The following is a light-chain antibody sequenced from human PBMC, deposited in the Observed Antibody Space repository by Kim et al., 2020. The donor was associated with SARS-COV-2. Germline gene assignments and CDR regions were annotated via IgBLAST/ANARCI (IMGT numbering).Light chain of an antibody. CDR3: QQYYSTPRT. V-gene: IGKV4-1*01. Sequence: ASINCKSSQSVLYSSDNKNYLAWYQHKPGQSPKVLLYWASTRESGVPDRFNGSGSGTDFTLTISRLQAVDVAVYYCQQYYSTPRTFGQGTKVEIK. CDR1: QSVLYSSDNKNY. CDR2: WAS. J-gene: IGKJ1*01.